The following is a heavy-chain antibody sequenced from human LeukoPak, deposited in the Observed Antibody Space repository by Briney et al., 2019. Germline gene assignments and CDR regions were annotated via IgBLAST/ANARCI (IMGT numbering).Heavy chain of an antibody. Sequence: ASVKVSCKASGYTFTGYYMHWVRQAPRQGLEWMGWINPNSGGTNYAQKFQGRVTMTRDTSISTAYMELSRLRSDDTAVYYCASSLYSSGWYWVDYWGQGTLVTVSS. V-gene: IGHV1-2*02. D-gene: IGHD6-19*01. CDR1: GYTFTGYY. J-gene: IGHJ4*02. CDR2: INPNSGGT. CDR3: ASSLYSSGWYWVDY.